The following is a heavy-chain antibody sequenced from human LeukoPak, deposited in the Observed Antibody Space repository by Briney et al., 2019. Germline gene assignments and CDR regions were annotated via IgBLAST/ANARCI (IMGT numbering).Heavy chain of an antibody. V-gene: IGHV3-23*01. J-gene: IGHJ4*02. CDR2: IRGSGDST. CDR1: GFTFSSYA. Sequence: PGGFLRLSCAASGFTFSSYAMSWVRQAPGKGLEWVSAIRGSGDSTYYADSVKGRFTISRDNSKNTLYLQMNSLRAEDTAVYYCAKRFRGSSGLYYFDYWGQGTLVTVSS. CDR3: AKRFRGSSGLYYFDY. D-gene: IGHD6-13*01.